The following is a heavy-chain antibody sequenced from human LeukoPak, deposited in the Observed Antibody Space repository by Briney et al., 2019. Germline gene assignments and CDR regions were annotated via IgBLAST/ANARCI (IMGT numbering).Heavy chain of an antibody. Sequence: PGGSLRLSCAASGFTFSSYAMHWVRQAPGKGLEWVAVISYDGSNKYYADSMKGRFTISRDNAKNSLYLQMNSLRAEDTAVYYCARDRGAATGTISLDYWGQGTLVTISS. CDR3: ARDRGAATGTISLDY. CDR1: GFTFSSYA. V-gene: IGHV3-30-3*01. CDR2: ISYDGSNK. D-gene: IGHD1-1*01. J-gene: IGHJ4*02.